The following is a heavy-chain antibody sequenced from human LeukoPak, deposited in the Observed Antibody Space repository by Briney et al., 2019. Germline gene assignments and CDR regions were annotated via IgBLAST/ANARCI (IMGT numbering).Heavy chain of an antibody. CDR3: ARDEYYYDSSGYPGSFDY. J-gene: IGHJ4*02. D-gene: IGHD3-22*01. CDR2: ISSSSSTI. V-gene: IGHV3-48*01. CDR1: GFTFSSYS. Sequence: GGSLRLSCGASGFTFSSYSMHWVRQAPGKGLEWVSYISSSSSTIYYADSVKGRFTISRDNAKNSLYLQMNSLRAEDTAEYYCARDEYYYDSSGYPGSFDYWGQGTLVTVSS.